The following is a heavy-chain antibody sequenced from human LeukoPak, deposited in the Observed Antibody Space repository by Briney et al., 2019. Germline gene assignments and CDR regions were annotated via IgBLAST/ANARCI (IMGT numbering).Heavy chain of an antibody. CDR1: GFTFSSYE. J-gene: IGHJ4*02. V-gene: IGHV3-48*03. D-gene: IGHD5-18*01. CDR3: AREGYVDTAMVIDY. CDR2: ISSSGTTI. Sequence: PGESLRLSCAASGFTFSSYEMNWVRQAPGKGLEWVSYISSSGTTISYADSVKGRFTISRDNSKNTLYLQMNSLRAEDTAVYYCAREGYVDTAMVIDYWGQGTLVTVSS.